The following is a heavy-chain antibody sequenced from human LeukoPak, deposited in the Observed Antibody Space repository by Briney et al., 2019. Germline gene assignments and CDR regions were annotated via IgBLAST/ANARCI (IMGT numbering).Heavy chain of an antibody. D-gene: IGHD5-18*01. CDR1: GGTFGSYA. V-gene: IGHV1-69*01. CDR2: IIPIFGTA. J-gene: IGHJ6*02. CDR3: AFGSGIQLWLLDHGMDV. Sequence: GSSVKVSCKASGGTFGSYAISWVRQAPGQGLEWMGGIIPIFGTANYAQKFQGRVTITADESTSTAYMELSSLRSEDTAVYYCAFGSGIQLWLLDHGMDVWGQGTTVTVSS.